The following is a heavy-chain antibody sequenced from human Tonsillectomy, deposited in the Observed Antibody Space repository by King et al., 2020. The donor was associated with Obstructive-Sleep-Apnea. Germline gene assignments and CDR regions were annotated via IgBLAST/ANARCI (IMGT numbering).Heavy chain of an antibody. CDR3: ARVLGAAGPDYYFDY. J-gene: IGHJ4*02. CDR1: GGSFSDYY. Sequence: VQLQQWGTGLLKPSETLSLTCAVYGGSFSDYYWSCIRQPPGKGLEWIGEINHSGSTNFNPSLKSRVTISVDTSRNQFSLKLHSVTAADTAVYYCARVLGAAGPDYYFDYWGQGTLVTVSS. V-gene: IGHV4-34*01. D-gene: IGHD1-26*01. CDR2: INHSGST.